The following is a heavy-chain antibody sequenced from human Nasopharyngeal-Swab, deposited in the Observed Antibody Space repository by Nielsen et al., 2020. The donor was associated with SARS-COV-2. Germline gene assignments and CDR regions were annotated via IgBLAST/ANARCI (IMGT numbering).Heavy chain of an antibody. CDR2: INSDGSST. V-gene: IGHV3-74*01. CDR1: GFTFSGYW. CDR3: ARPSGTHYYFDY. J-gene: IGHJ4*02. Sequence: GGSLRLSCAASGFTFSGYWMHWVRQAPGKGLVWVSRINSDGSSTSYADSVKGRFTISRDNAKNTLYLQMNSLRAEDTAVYYCARPSGTHYYFDYWGQGTLVTVSS. D-gene: IGHD1-26*01.